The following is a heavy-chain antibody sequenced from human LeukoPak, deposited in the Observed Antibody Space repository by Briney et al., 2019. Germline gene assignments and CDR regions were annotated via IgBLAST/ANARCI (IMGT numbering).Heavy chain of an antibody. CDR2: IMPIFGIA. Sequence: SVKVSCKASGGTFSSYAISWVRQAPGQGLEWMGRIMPIFGIANYAQKFQGRVTITADKSTSTAYMELSSLRSEDTAVYYCARGSGYGDYRLAYFDYWGQGTLVTVSS. V-gene: IGHV1-69*04. J-gene: IGHJ4*02. D-gene: IGHD4-17*01. CDR1: GGTFSSYA. CDR3: ARGSGYGDYRLAYFDY.